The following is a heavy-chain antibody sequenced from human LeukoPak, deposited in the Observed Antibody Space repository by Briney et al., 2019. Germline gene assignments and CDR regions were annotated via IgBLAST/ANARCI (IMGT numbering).Heavy chain of an antibody. V-gene: IGHV3-23*01. CDR1: GFTFSSYE. D-gene: IGHD3-3*01. J-gene: IGHJ4*02. CDR2: INGSGGST. Sequence: GGSLRLSCAASGFTFSSYEMNWVRQAPGKGLEWVSDINGSGGSTYYADSVKGRFTISRDNSKNTLYLQMNSLRAEDTAVYYCAKSLLRPGYWGQGTLVTVSS. CDR3: AKSLLRPGY.